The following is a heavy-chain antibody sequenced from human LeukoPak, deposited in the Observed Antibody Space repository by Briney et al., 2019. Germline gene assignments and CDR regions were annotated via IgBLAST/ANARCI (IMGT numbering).Heavy chain of an antibody. CDR2: ISAYNGNT. CDR3: ARDSYVVATLRHFDY. J-gene: IGHJ4*02. V-gene: IGHV1-18*01. Sequence: ASVKVSCKASGGTFSSYAISWVRQAPGQGLEWMGWISAYNGNTNYAQKLQGRVTMTTDTSTSTAYMELRSLRSDDTAVYYCARDSYVVATLRHFDYWGQGTLVTVSS. D-gene: IGHD5-12*01. CDR1: GGTFSSYA.